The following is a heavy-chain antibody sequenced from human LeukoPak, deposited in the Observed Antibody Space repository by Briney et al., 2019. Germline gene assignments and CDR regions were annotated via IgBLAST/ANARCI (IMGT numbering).Heavy chain of an antibody. CDR1: GFTFSTYW. V-gene: IGHV3-7*03. J-gene: IGHJ4*02. CDR2: IEQDGSEK. Sequence: GGSLRLSCAASGFTFSTYWMHWVRQAPGKGLEWVANIEQDGSEKYYVNSVKGRFTISRDNAKNSLFLQMNSLRAEDTAVYYCARAMDYWGQGTLVTVSP. CDR3: ARAMDY.